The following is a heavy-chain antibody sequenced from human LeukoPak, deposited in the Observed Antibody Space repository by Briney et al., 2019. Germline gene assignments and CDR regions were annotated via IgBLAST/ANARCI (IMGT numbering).Heavy chain of an antibody. J-gene: IGHJ4*02. V-gene: IGHV4-4*07. CDR1: GGSISSYY. CDR2: IYTSGST. D-gene: IGHD2-2*01. Sequence: SETLSLTCTVSGGSISSYYWSWIRQPAGKGLEWIGRIYTSGSTNYNPSLKSRVTMSVDTSKNQFSLKLSSVTAADTAVYYCARDCSSTSCLGGLFDYWGQGTLVTVSS. CDR3: ARDCSSTSCLGGLFDY.